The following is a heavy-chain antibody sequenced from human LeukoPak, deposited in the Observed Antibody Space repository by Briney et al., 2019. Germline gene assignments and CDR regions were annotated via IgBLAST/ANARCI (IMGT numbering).Heavy chain of an antibody. D-gene: IGHD1-26*01. CDR3: ATDSRIVGATGASDI. J-gene: IGHJ3*02. CDR2: IKQDGSEK. V-gene: IGHV3-7*01. CDR1: GFTFSSYS. Sequence: PGGSLRLSCAASGFTFSSYSMNWVRQAPGKGLEWVANIKQDGSEKYCVDSVKGRFTISRDNAKNSLYLQMSSLRAEDTAVYYCATDSRIVGATGASDIWGQGTMVTVSS.